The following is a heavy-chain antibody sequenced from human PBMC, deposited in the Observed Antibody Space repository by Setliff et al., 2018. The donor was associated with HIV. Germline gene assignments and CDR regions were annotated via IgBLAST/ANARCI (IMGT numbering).Heavy chain of an antibody. CDR1: GFTFSNYA. D-gene: IGHD1-26*01. CDR3: ASGRWDLRDDAIDI. CDR2: ISGNGDST. Sequence: GGSLRLSCAVSGFTFSNYAFHWVRQAPGKGLDYVSGISGNGDSTSYANSVKDRFTISRDDSKNTLFLQMGSLRTEDMAVYYCASGRWDLRDDAIDIWGQGTMVTVSS. V-gene: IGHV3-64*01. J-gene: IGHJ3*02.